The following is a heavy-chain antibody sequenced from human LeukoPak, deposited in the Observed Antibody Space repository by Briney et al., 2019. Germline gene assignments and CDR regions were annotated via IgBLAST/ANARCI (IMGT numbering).Heavy chain of an antibody. CDR2: IYSGGNT. Sequence: GGSLRLSCAASGFTVSSSYMTWVRQAPGKGLEGVSVIYSGGNTYYADSVKGRFTISRDNSKNTLYLQMNTLRAEDTAVYYCARDGARRSSGWYHDYWGQGTLVTVSS. V-gene: IGHV3-53*01. CDR1: GFTVSSSY. J-gene: IGHJ4*02. CDR3: ARDGARRSSGWYHDY. D-gene: IGHD6-19*01.